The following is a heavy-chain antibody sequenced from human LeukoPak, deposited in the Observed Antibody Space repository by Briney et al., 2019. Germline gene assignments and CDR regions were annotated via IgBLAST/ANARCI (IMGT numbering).Heavy chain of an antibody. CDR3: TKNRIAALDYYYGMDV. CDR2: IIPIFGTA. Sequence: SVKVSCKASGGTFSSYAISWVRQAPGQGLEWMGRIIPIFGTANYAQKFQGRVTITADESTSTAYMELSSLRSEDTAVYYCTKNRIAALDYYYGMDVWGQGTTVTVSS. D-gene: IGHD6-6*01. V-gene: IGHV1-69*15. J-gene: IGHJ6*02. CDR1: GGTFSSYA.